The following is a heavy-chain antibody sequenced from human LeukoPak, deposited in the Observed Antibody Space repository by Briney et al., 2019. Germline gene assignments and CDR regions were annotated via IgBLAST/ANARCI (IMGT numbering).Heavy chain of an antibody. Sequence: SETLSLTCTVSGGSISSSSYYWGWIRQPPGKGLEWIGSIYYSGSTYYNPSLKSRVTVSVDTSKNQFSLKLSSVTAADTAVYYCARLGYPTNFDYWGQGTLVTVSS. CDR3: ARLGYPTNFDY. D-gene: IGHD5-18*01. V-gene: IGHV4-39*01. J-gene: IGHJ4*02. CDR2: IYYSGST. CDR1: GGSISSSSYY.